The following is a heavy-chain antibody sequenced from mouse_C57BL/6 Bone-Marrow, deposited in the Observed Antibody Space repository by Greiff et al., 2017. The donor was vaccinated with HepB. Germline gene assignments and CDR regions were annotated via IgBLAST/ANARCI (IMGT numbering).Heavy chain of an antibody. CDR3: AEDSAVYCCAWGGNFPYWYIDV. Sequence: QVQLKQSGPELARPWASVKISCQAFYTFSRRLHFAIRDPNYWMQWVTQRPGQGLEWIGAMYPGNGDTSYNQKFKGKATLTADKSSSTAYVQLSSLTAEDSAVYCCAWGGNFPYWYIDVWGTGTTVTVSS. CDR1: YTFS. J-gene: IGHJ1*03. CDR2: GQGLEWIG. V-gene: IGHV1-87*01. D-gene: IGHD2-1*01.